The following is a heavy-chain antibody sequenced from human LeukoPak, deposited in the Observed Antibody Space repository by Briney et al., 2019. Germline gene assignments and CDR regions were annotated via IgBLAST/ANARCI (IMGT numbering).Heavy chain of an antibody. V-gene: IGHV3-9*01. Sequence: PGRSLRLSCAASGFTFDDYAMHWVRQAPGKGLEWVSGISWNSGSIGYADSVKGRFTISRDNAKNSLYLQMNRLRAEDTALYYCAKDISSSSWYIDYWGQGTLVTVSS. CDR3: AKDISSSSWYIDY. J-gene: IGHJ4*02. CDR2: ISWNSGSI. D-gene: IGHD6-13*01. CDR1: GFTFDDYA.